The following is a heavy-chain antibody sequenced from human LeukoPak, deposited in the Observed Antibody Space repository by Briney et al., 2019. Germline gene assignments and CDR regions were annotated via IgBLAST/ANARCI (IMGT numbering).Heavy chain of an antibody. D-gene: IGHD3-3*01. Sequence: SETLSLTCAVSGYSISSGYYWGWVRQPPEKGLECIGSIYHSGSTYYNPSLKSRVTISVDTSKNQFSLKLSSVPAADTAVYYCARGSVLRHFNYWGQGTLVTVSS. CDR2: IYHSGST. V-gene: IGHV4-38-2*01. J-gene: IGHJ4*02. CDR3: ARGSVLRHFNY. CDR1: GYSISSGYY.